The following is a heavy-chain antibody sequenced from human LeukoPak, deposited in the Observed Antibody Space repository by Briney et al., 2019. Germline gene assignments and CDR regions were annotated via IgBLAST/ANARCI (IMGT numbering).Heavy chain of an antibody. CDR3: ARDSRQQLFDY. CDR1: GFTFSSYS. J-gene: IGHJ4*02. Sequence: PGGSLRLSCAASGFTFSSYSMNWVRQAPGKGLEWVSYISSSSSTIYYADSVKGRFTISRDNAKNSLYLQMNSLRAEDTAVYYCARDSRQQLFDYWGQGTLVTVSS. V-gene: IGHV3-48*01. CDR2: ISSSSSTI. D-gene: IGHD4-11*01.